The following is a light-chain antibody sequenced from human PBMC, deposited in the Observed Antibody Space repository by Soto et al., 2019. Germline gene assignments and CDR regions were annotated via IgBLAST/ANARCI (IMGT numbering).Light chain of an antibody. CDR3: FLSYSGARPVV. V-gene: IGLV7-46*01. CDR1: TGPVTSGHW. CDR2: DTS. Sequence: QAVVTQAPSLTVSPGGTVTLTCDSSTGPVTSGHWPYWLQQKPGQAPRTLIYDTSKKHSGTPDRFSGSLLGGKAALTLSGAQPEDEADYYCFLSYSGARPVVFGGGTKLTVL. J-gene: IGLJ2*01.